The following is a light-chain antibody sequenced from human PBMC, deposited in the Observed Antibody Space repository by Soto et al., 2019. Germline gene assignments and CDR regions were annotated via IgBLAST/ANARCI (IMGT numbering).Light chain of an antibody. CDR3: HHLT. CDR2: DAS. Sequence: DIQMTQSPSTLSASVGDRVTITCRASQSINNWLAWYQHKPGNAPKLLIYDASSLESGVPSRFSGSGSGTEFSLTISSLQPDDFATYYCHHLTFGQGTKVEVK. CDR1: QSINNW. V-gene: IGKV1-5*01. J-gene: IGKJ1*01.